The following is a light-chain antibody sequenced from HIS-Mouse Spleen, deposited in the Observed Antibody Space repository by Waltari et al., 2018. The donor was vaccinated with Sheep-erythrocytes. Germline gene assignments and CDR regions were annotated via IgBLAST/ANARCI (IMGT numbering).Light chain of an antibody. CDR3: QQYNSYSPLT. J-gene: IGKJ4*01. CDR1: QRISSW. V-gene: IGKV1-5*03. Sequence: DIQMTQSPSTLSASVGDRVTISCRASQRISSWLAWYQQKPGKAPKLLIYKASSLESGVPSRFSGSGSGTEFTLTISSLQPDDFATYYCQQYNSYSPLTFGGGTK. CDR2: KAS.